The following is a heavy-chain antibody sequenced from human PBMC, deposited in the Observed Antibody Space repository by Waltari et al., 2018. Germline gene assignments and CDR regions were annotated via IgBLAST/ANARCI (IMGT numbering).Heavy chain of an antibody. J-gene: IGHJ4*02. CDR1: GGSIRSSSYY. V-gene: IGHV4-39*07. CDR3: ARDRINCGGDCYSGAIDY. D-gene: IGHD2-21*01. CDR2: IYYSGST. Sequence: QLQLQESGPGLVKPSETLSLTCTVSGGSIRSSSYYWGWIRQPPGKGLEWIGSIYYSGSTYYNPSLKSRVTISVDTSKNQFSLKLSSVTAADTAVYYCARDRINCGGDCYSGAIDYWGQGTLVTVSS.